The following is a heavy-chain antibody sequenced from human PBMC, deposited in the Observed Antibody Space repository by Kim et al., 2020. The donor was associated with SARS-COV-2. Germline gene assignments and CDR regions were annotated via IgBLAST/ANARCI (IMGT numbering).Heavy chain of an antibody. J-gene: IGHJ6*02. D-gene: IGHD3-22*01. CDR1: GFTFSSYG. CDR3: ARAYYDSSGYYYYYYGMDV. V-gene: IGHV3-33*01. CDR2: IWYDGSNK. Sequence: GGSLRLSCAASGFTFSSYGMHWVRQAPGKGLEWVAVIWYDGSNKYYADSVKGRFTISRDNSKNTLYLQMNSLRAEDTAVYYCARAYYDSSGYYYYYYGMDVWGQGTTVTVSS.